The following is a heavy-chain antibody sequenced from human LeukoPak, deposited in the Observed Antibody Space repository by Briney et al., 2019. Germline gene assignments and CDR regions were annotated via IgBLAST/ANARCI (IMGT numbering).Heavy chain of an antibody. V-gene: IGHV4-4*02. CDR3: ARGSLVLDYYYGMGV. CDR2: IYHSGST. Sequence: SETLSLTCAVSGGSISSSNWWSWVRQPPGKGLEWIGEIYHSGSTNYNPSLKSRVTISVDKSKNQFSLKLSSVTAAGTAVYYCARGSLVLDYYYGMGVWGKGTTVTVSS. J-gene: IGHJ6*04. D-gene: IGHD3-16*02. CDR1: GGSISSSNW.